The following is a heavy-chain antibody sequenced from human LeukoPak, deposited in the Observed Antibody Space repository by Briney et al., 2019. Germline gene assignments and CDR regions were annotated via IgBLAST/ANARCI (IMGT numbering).Heavy chain of an antibody. CDR2: INSDGSST. Sequence: GGSLRLSCAASGFTFSSHWMHWVRQAPGKGLVWVSRINSDGSSTGYADSVKGRFTISRDNAKNTLYLQMNSLRAEDTAVYYCARDQEVRGVIIYGMDVWGQGTTVTVSS. CDR3: ARDQEVRGVIIYGMDV. J-gene: IGHJ6*02. D-gene: IGHD3-10*01. CDR1: GFTFSSHW. V-gene: IGHV3-74*01.